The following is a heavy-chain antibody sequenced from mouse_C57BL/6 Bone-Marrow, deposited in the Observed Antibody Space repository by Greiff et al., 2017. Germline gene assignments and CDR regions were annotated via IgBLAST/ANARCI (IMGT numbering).Heavy chain of an antibody. CDR2: IDPANGNT. CDR3: ARGYYALDY. V-gene: IGHV14-3*01. CDR1: GFTIKNNY. J-gene: IGHJ4*01. Sequence: EVQLQQSVAELVRPGASVKLSCTASGFTIKNNYMHWVKQSPEQGLEWIGRIDPANGNTNYTPKFQGKATITADTSSNTVYLQLSSLTSEDTAIYYCARGYYALDYWGQGTSVTVSS.